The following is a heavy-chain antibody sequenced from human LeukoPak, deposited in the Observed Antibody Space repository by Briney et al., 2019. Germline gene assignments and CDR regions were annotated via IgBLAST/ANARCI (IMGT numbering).Heavy chain of an antibody. Sequence: SETLSLTCTVSGGSISNFYWSWIRQPAGKGPEWIGRIYTSGSTNYNPSLKSRVTISVDTSKNQFSLKLSSVTAADTAVYYCASTPMVRGVIRNWFDPWGQGTLVTVSS. J-gene: IGHJ5*02. D-gene: IGHD3-10*01. CDR2: IYTSGST. V-gene: IGHV4-4*07. CDR1: GGSISNFY. CDR3: ASTPMVRGVIRNWFDP.